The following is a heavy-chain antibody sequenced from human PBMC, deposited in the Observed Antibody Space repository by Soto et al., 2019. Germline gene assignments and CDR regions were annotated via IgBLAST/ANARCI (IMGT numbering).Heavy chain of an antibody. J-gene: IGHJ6*02. CDR2: ISYDGSNK. D-gene: IGHD5-12*01. CDR3: AKDSGYEHYYCDGMDV. CDR1: GFTFSSYG. V-gene: IGHV3-30*18. Sequence: QVQLVESGGGVVQPGRSLRLSCAASGFTFSSYGMHWVCQAPGKGMEWVAVISYDGSNKYYADSVKGRFTISRDNSKNTPYLQMNSLRAEDTPGYYCAKDSGYEHYYCDGMDVWGQGTTVTVSS.